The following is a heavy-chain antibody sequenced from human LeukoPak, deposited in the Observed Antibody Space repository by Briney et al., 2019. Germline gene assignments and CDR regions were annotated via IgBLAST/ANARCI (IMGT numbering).Heavy chain of an antibody. J-gene: IGHJ4*02. CDR3: ARDSHRIYSYGLFGY. D-gene: IGHD5-18*01. CDR2: IIPIFGTA. CDR1: GGTFSSYA. V-gene: IGHV1-69*01. Sequence: GASVKVSCKASGGTFSSYAISWVRQAPGQGLEWMGGIIPIFGTANYAQKFQGRVTITADESTSTAYMELSSLRSEDTAVYYCARDSHRIYSYGLFGYWGQGTLVTVSS.